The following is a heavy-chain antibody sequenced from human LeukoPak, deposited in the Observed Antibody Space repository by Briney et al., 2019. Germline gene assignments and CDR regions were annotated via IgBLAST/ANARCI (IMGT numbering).Heavy chain of an antibody. D-gene: IGHD6-19*01. CDR2: INPNSGGT. J-gene: IGHJ2*01. CDR1: GYTFTGYY. V-gene: IGHV1-2*02. Sequence: ASVKVSCKASGYTFTGYYMHWVRQAPGQGLEWMGWINPNSGGTNYAQKFQGRVTMTRDTSISTAYMGLSRLRSDDTAVYYCASQYSSGWCSGQGWYFDLWGRGTLVTVSS. CDR3: ASQYSSGWCSGQGWYFDL.